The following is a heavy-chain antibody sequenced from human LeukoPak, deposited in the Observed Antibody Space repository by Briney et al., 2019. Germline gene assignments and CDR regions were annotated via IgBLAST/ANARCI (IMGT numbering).Heavy chain of an antibody. CDR2: ISAGSTI. Sequence: PGGSLRLPCAASGFNFGIYSLNWVRQAPGKGLEWLSYISAGSTIYYADSVKGRFTISRDNANNLLYLQMNSLRAEDTAVYYCARDLFGTYDSDYWGQGSLVTVSS. CDR3: ARDLFGTYDSDY. CDR1: GFNFGIYS. D-gene: IGHD5-12*01. V-gene: IGHV3-48*01. J-gene: IGHJ4*02.